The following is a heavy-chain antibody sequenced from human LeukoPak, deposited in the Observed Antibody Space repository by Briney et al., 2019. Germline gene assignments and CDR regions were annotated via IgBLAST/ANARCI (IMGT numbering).Heavy chain of an antibody. CDR2: IKQDGSEK. J-gene: IGHJ4*02. Sequence: GGSLRLSCAASGFTFSSYWMSWVRQAPGKGLEWVANIKQDGSEKYYADSVKGRSTISRDNAKNSLYLEMNSLRAEATAVYYCERGTTIFDFWGQGTLVTGSS. V-gene: IGHV3-7*01. D-gene: IGHD1-7*01. CDR1: GFTFSSYW. CDR3: ERGTTIFDF.